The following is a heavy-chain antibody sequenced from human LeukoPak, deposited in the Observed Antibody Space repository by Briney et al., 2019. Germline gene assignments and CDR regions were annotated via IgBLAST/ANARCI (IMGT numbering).Heavy chain of an antibody. D-gene: IGHD6-13*01. Sequence: GGSLRLSCAASGFTFSYYSMNWVRQAPGQGLEWVSSISSSSSYIYYADSVKGRFTISRDNAKNSLYLQRNSLRAEDTAVYYCARNSSSWYYFDYWGQGTLVTVSS. CDR3: ARNSSSWYYFDY. CDR2: ISSSSSYI. J-gene: IGHJ4*02. CDR1: GFTFSYYS. V-gene: IGHV3-21*01.